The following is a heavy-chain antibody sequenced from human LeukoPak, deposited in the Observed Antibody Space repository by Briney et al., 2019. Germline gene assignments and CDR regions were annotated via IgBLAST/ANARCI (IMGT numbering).Heavy chain of an antibody. CDR2: IYYSGST. D-gene: IGHD2-8*02. V-gene: IGHV4-39*07. Sequence: PSETLSLTCTVSGGSISSSSYYWGWIRQPPGTGLEWLGSIYYSGSTYYNPSLKSRVTISVDTSKNQFSLKLSSVTAADTAVYYCARVLVASSTYENWFDPWGQGALVTVSS. J-gene: IGHJ5*02. CDR3: ARVLVASSTYENWFDP. CDR1: GGSISSSSYY.